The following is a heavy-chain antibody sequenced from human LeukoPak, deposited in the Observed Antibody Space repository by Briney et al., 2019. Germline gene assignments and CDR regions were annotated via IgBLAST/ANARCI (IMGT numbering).Heavy chain of an antibody. CDR3: ARDSYSVWRSLDY. CDR1: GDSISAYY. Sequence: TSETLSLTFTASGDSISAYYWNWIRQPAGKGLEWIGRIYASGSSSYNLSLRSRVTMSVDTSKSQFSLTLSSVTAADTAVYYCARDSYSVWRSLDYCGLGALVTVSP. V-gene: IGHV4-4*07. J-gene: IGHJ4*02. CDR2: IYASGSS. D-gene: IGHD6-19*01.